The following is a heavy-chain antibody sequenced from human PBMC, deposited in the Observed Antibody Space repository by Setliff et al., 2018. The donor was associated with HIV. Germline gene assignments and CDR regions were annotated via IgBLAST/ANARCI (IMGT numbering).Heavy chain of an antibody. J-gene: IGHJ4*02. V-gene: IGHV7-4-1*02. CDR3: ARVGSYWSTFDY. D-gene: IGHD1-26*01. Sequence: GASVKVSCKAPGYTFTTYGISWVRQAPGQGFEWMGWINTETGNPMYAQGFRGRFVFSLDTSVSTTYLQINSLKAEDTAMYYCARVGSYWSTFDYWGQGALVTVSS. CDR1: GYTFTTYG. CDR2: INTETGNP.